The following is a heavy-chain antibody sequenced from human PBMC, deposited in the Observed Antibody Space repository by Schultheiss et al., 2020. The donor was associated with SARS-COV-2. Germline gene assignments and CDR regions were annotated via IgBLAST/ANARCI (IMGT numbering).Heavy chain of an antibody. D-gene: IGHD2-2*01. J-gene: IGHJ5*02. CDR3: ARGDCSITNCPKRTWFDP. CDR2: IYHNGGA. Sequence: SQTLSLTCTVSGGSITSRNYWGWIRQPPGKGLEWIGSIYHNGGAYYNPSLKSRVTISVDTSKNQVSLKLNSVTAADTAVYYCARGDCSITNCPKRTWFDPWGQGTLVTVAS. CDR1: GGSITSRNY. V-gene: IGHV4-38-2*02.